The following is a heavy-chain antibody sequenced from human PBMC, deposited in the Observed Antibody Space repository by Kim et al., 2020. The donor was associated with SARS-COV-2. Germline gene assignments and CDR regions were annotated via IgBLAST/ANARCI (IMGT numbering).Heavy chain of an antibody. CDR3: ARDGLRYYYGSGPVTYYFYDGRDG. CDR2: IYYSGST. V-gene: IGHV4-39*07. Sequence: SETLSLTCTVSGGSISSSSYHWGWIRQPPGKGLEWIGSIYYSGSTYYNPSLKSRVTISVDTSKNQFSLKLSSVTAADTAVYYCARDGLRYYYGSGPVTYYFYDGRDGWGQGTTVTVSS. CDR1: GGSISSSSYH. D-gene: IGHD3-10*01. J-gene: IGHJ6*01.